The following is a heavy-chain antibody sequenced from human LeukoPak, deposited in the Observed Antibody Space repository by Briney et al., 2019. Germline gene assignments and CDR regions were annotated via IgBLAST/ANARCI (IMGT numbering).Heavy chain of an antibody. CDR3: AKESYDLSFDY. J-gene: IGHJ4*02. V-gene: IGHV3-33*06. CDR2: IWYDGSNK. CDR1: GFTFSSYG. D-gene: IGHD3-3*01. Sequence: PGRSLRLSCAASGFTFSSYGMHWVRQAPGKGLEWVAVIWYDGSNKYNADSVKGRFTISRDNSKNTLYLQMNSLRAEDTAVYYCAKESYDLSFDYWGQGTLVTVSS.